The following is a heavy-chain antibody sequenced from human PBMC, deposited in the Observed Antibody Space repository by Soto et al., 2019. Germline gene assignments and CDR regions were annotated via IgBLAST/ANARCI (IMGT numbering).Heavy chain of an antibody. CDR1: GYSFATEW. J-gene: IGHJ5*02. D-gene: IGHD6-19*01. V-gene: IGHV5-51*01. CDR3: PRLFQVAAPIGWFDP. Sequence: ELMTISCLAPGYSFATEWIVWVLQMPGKGLEWMGFIYPADSYTRYSPSFRGQVTISADRSINTAYLQWMSLKASDTSMYYCPRLFQVAAPIGWFDPWGQGTLVTVSS. CDR2: IYPADSYT.